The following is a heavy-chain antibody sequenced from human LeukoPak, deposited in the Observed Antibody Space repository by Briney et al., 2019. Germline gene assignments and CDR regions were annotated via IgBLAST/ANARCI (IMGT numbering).Heavy chain of an antibody. CDR3: ARYKFHNYFDP. CDR2: TFSTST. V-gene: IGHV4-61*01. CDR1: GDSFSSSPYY. Sequence: SETLSLTCSVSGDSFSSSPYYWGWIRQPPGKGLEWIGNTFSTSTLYNASLRSRVTILVDTSKNQFSLKLTSATAADTAIYYCARYKFHNYFDPWGQGTLVVVSS. J-gene: IGHJ5*02. D-gene: IGHD5-24*01.